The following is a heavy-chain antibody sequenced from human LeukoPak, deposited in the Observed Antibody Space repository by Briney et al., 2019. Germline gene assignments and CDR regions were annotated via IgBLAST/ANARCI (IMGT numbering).Heavy chain of an antibody. CDR1: GYTFTSYG. CDR2: ISAYNGNT. D-gene: IGHD3-10*01. CDR3: ARDSLWFGELSQLNWFDP. Sequence: ASVKVSCKASGYTFTSYGISWVRQAPGQGLEWMGWISAYNGNTNYAQKLQGRVTMTTDTSTSTAYMEPRSLRSDDTAVYYCARDSLWFGELSQLNWFDPWGQGTLVTVSS. V-gene: IGHV1-18*01. J-gene: IGHJ5*02.